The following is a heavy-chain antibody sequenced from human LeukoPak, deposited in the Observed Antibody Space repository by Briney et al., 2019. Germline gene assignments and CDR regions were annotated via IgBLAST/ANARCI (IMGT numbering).Heavy chain of an antibody. J-gene: IGHJ4*02. Sequence: SETLSLTRAVYGGSFSGYYWSWIRQPPGKGLEWIGEINHSGSANYNPSLKSRVTISVDTSKNQFSLKLSSVTAADTAVYYCAGDTITMVRGVIDYWGQGTLVTVSS. V-gene: IGHV4-34*01. CDR3: AGDTITMVRGVIDY. D-gene: IGHD3-10*01. CDR2: INHSGSA. CDR1: GGSFSGYY.